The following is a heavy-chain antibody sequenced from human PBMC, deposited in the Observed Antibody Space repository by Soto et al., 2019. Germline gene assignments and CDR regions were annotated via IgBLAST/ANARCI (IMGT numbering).Heavy chain of an antibody. CDR1: GFTFNTYS. D-gene: IGHD5-12*01. V-gene: IGHV3-30-3*01. CDR2: ISYDGSSE. CDR3: LSGNSPSST. J-gene: IGHJ5*02. Sequence: AGGSLRLSCAASGFTFNTYSLHWVRQAPGKGLEWVAVISYDGSSEHYADSVKGRFTISRDDSKNTVYLQMNGLRTEDTAMYYCLSGNSPSSTWGQGTLVTVSS.